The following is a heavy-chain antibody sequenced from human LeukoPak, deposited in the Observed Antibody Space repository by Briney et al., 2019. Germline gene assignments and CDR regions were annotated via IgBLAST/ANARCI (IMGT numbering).Heavy chain of an antibody. CDR2: ISGSGGST. CDR3: AKAQTWIQLWLFVY. Sequence: GGSLRLSCAASGFTFSSYAMSWVRQAPGKGLDWVSAISGSGGSTYYADSVKGRFTISRDNSKNTLYLQMNSLGAEDTAVYYCAKAQTWIQLWLFVYWGQGTLVTVSS. CDR1: GFTFSSYA. J-gene: IGHJ4*02. V-gene: IGHV3-23*01. D-gene: IGHD5-18*01.